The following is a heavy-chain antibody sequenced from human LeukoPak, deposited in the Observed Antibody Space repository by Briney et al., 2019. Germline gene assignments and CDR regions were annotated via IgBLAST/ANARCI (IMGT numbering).Heavy chain of an antibody. CDR3: ARAGRCSAYGSGSNCDY. J-gene: IGHJ4*02. Sequence: ASVKVSCKASGYTFTSYGISWVRQAPGQGLERMGWISAYNGNTNYAQKLQGRVTVTTDTSTSTAYMELRSLRSDDTAVYYCARAGRCSAYGSGSNCDYWGQGTLVTVSS. V-gene: IGHV1-18*01. CDR2: ISAYNGNT. CDR1: GYTFTSYG. D-gene: IGHD3-10*01.